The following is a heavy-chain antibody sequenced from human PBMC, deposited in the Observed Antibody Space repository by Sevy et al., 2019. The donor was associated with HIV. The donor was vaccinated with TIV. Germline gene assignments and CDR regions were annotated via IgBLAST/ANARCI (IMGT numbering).Heavy chain of an antibody. CDR3: AGENAWGRGYS. Sequence: SETLSLTCTVSGGSITSLYWNWIRQPPGKGLEWIANIYYNGHINYNPSLKSRVTLSLDTSKNQFSLRLSSVTAADTAMYYCAGENAWGRGYSWGQGTLVTRLL. J-gene: IGHJ4*02. D-gene: IGHD1-26*01. V-gene: IGHV4-59*08. CDR2: IYYNGHI. CDR1: GGSITSLY.